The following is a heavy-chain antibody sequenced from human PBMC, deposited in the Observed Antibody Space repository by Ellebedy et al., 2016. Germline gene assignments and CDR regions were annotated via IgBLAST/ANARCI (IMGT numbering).Heavy chain of an antibody. Sequence: SETLSLTCTASGDSISGDYWSWIRQSPGKGLEWIGSIYYTGTTYYNPSLRSRTTISVDLSKSQFSLQLTSMTAADTAVYYCARRVVRSYGMDVWGQGTTVTVSS. J-gene: IGHJ6*02. CDR3: ARRVVRSYGMDV. V-gene: IGHV4-59*08. CDR1: GDSISGDY. D-gene: IGHD3-10*01. CDR2: IYYTGTT.